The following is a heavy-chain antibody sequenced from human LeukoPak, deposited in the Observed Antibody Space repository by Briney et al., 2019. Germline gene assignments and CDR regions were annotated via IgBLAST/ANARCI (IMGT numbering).Heavy chain of an antibody. CDR3: TIVKVGVGALDY. Sequence: GGSLRLSCAASGFTFSSYAMSWVCQAPGKGLEWVSAISGSGGSTYYADSVKGRFTISRDNSKNTLYLQMNSLRAEDTAVYYCTIVKVGVGALDYWGQGTLVTVSS. CDR2: ISGSGGST. J-gene: IGHJ4*02. V-gene: IGHV3-23*01. CDR1: GFTFSSYA. D-gene: IGHD1-26*01.